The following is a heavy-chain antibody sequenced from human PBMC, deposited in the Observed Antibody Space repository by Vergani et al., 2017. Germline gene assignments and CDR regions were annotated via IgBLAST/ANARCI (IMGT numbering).Heavy chain of an antibody. J-gene: IGHJ6*02. D-gene: IGHD2-2*02. V-gene: IGHV3-49*03. CDR3: TRDGGGIVVVPAAINYYYGMDV. CDR1: GFTFGDYA. CDR2: IRSKAYGGTT. Sequence: EVQLLESGGGLVQPGGSLRLSCTASGFTFGDYAMSWFRQAPGKGLEWVGFIRSKAYGGTTEYAASVKGRFTISRDDSKRIAYLQMNSLKTEDTAVYYRTRDGGGIVVVPAAINYYYGMDVWGQGTTVTVSS.